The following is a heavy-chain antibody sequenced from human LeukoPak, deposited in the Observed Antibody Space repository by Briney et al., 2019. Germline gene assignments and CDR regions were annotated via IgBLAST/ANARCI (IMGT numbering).Heavy chain of an antibody. J-gene: IGHJ4*02. Sequence: GGSLRLSCAASGFTFSSYGMNWVRQAPGKGLEWVSAISGSGGSTYYADSVKGRFTISRDNSKNMLFLQMNSLRAEDTAVYYCAKDLIVGALDYWGQGTLVTVSS. CDR3: AKDLIVGALDY. V-gene: IGHV3-23*01. D-gene: IGHD1-26*01. CDR1: GFTFSSYG. CDR2: ISGSGGST.